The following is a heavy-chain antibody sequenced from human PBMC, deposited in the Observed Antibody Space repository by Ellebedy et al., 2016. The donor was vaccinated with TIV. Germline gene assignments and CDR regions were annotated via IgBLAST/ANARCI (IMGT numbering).Heavy chain of an antibody. V-gene: IGHV4-59*01. CDR3: ARDHLVLRYFDL. CDR2: IYYSGST. J-gene: IGHJ2*01. CDR1: GGSISSYY. Sequence: MPGGSLRLSCTVSGGSISSYYWSWIRQPPGKGLEWIGYIYYSGSTNYNPSLKSRVTISVDTSKNQFSLKLSSVTAADTAVYYCARDHLVLRYFDLWGRGTLVTVSS.